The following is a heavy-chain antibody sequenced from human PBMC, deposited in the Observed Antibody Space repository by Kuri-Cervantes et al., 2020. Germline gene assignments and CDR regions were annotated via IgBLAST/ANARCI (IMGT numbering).Heavy chain of an antibody. CDR3: ARAPVYSGGYYWFDP. J-gene: IGHJ5*02. V-gene: IGHV4-4*02. Sequence: SETLSLTCVVSGDSISSNTWWSWVLQPPGKGLQWSGESYHSGSTNYNTSLKSRVTISVDTSKNQFSLKMSSVTAADTAVYYCARAPVYSGGYYWFDPWGKGTLVTVSS. D-gene: IGHD1-26*01. CDR2: SYHSGST. CDR1: GDSISSNTW.